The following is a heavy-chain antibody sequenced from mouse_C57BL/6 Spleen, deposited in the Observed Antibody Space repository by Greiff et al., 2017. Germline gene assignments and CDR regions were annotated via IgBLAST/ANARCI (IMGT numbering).Heavy chain of an antibody. Sequence: VKLMESGPGLVQPSQSLSITCTVSGFSLTSYGVHWVRQSPGKGLEWLGVIWSGGSTDYNAAFISRLSISKDNSKSQVFFKMNSLQADDTAIYYCARKGTTVVGYAMDYWGQGTSVTVSS. CDR3: ARKGTTVVGYAMDY. CDR2: IWSGGST. D-gene: IGHD1-1*01. V-gene: IGHV2-2*01. J-gene: IGHJ4*01. CDR1: GFSLTSYG.